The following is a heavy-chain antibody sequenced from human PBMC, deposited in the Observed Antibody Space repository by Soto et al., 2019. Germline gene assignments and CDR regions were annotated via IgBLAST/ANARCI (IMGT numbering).Heavy chain of an antibody. CDR2: IYWDDDK. Sequence: QITLKESGPALVKPTQTLTLTCTFSGFSLTTSGVGVGWVRQPRGKALEWLAYIYWDDDKRYSPSLRNRLTITKDTSRNQVVLTMTNMEPVDTGTYYCVRSYYDAHLHSGTDAFDFWGQGTMVTSSS. CDR3: VRSYYDAHLHSGTDAFDF. J-gene: IGHJ3*01. V-gene: IGHV2-5*02. CDR1: GFSLTTSGVG. D-gene: IGHD3-22*01.